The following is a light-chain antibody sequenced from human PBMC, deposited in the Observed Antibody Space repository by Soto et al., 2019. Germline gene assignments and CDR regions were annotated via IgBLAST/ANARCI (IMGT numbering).Light chain of an antibody. V-gene: IGKV4-1*01. CDR1: QSVLYSSNNKNY. CDR2: WAS. Sequence: DIVMTQSPDSLAVSLGERATINCKSSQSVLYSSNNKNYLAWYQQKPGQPPKLLIYWASTRESGVPDRFSGSGSGTDFTLTISSLQAEDVAAYYCQQYYSTFVWTFGQGTKVEIQ. CDR3: QQYYSTFVWT. J-gene: IGKJ1*01.